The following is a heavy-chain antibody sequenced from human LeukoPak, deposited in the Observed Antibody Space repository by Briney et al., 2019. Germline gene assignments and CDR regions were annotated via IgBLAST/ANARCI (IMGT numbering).Heavy chain of an antibody. Sequence: SVKVSCKASGGTFSSYAISWVRQAPGQGLEWMGGIIPIFGTANYAQKFQGRVTITADESTSTAYMELSSLRSEDTAVYYCASPDSGYGGGYFDYWGQGTLVTVSS. CDR2: IIPIFGTA. V-gene: IGHV1-69*13. D-gene: IGHD5-12*01. J-gene: IGHJ4*02. CDR1: GGTFSSYA. CDR3: ASPDSGYGGGYFDY.